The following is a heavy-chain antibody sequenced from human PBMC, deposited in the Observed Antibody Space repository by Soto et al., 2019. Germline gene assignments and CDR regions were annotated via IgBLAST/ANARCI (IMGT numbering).Heavy chain of an antibody. CDR2: IYHSGST. D-gene: IGHD3-3*01. V-gene: IGHV4-38-2*02. CDR1: GYSISSGYY. Sequence: SETLSLTCAVSGYSISSGYYWGWIRQPPGKGLEWIGSIYHSGSTYYNPSLKSRVTISVDTSKNQFSLKPSSVTAADTAVYYCARDSPYYDFWSGYYTFYYYGMDVWGQGTTVT. CDR3: ARDSPYYDFWSGYYTFYYYGMDV. J-gene: IGHJ6*02.